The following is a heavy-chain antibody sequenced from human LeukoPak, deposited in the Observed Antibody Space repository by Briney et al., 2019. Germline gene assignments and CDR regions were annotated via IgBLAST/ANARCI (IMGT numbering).Heavy chain of an antibody. CDR2: INSDGSST. V-gene: IGHV3-74*01. Sequence: GGSLRLSCAASGFTFSSYWMHWVRHAPGKGLVWVSRINSDGSSTSYADSVKGRFTISRDNAKNTLYLQMNSLRAEDTAVYYCARAYYYDSSGYYEDNWFDPWGQGTLVTVSS. J-gene: IGHJ5*02. CDR3: ARAYYYDSSGYYEDNWFDP. D-gene: IGHD3-22*01. CDR1: GFTFSSYW.